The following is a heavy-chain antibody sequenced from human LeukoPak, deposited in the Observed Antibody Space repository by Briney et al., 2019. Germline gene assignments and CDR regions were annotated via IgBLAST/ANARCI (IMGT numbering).Heavy chain of an antibody. CDR3: ARGVTSVTTGFYFDY. Sequence: GGSLRLSCAASGFTFSSHSMNWVRQAPGKGLEWVSSISTSSGYIYYADSVRGRFTISRDNAKNSLYLQMNSLRAEDTAVYYCARGVTSVTTGFYFDYWGQGTLVTVSS. V-gene: IGHV3-21*01. J-gene: IGHJ4*02. CDR2: ISTSSGYI. D-gene: IGHD4-17*01. CDR1: GFTFSSHS.